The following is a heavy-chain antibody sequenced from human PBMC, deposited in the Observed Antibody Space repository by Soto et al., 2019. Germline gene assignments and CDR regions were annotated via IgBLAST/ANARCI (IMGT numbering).Heavy chain of an antibody. V-gene: IGHV4-30-4*01. CDR2: IYYSGST. CDR3: ARVVSGAMVTLDY. J-gene: IGHJ4*02. Sequence: PSETLSLTCTVSGGSISSGDYYWSWIRQPPGKGLEWIGYIYYSGSTYYNPSLKSRVTISVDTSKNQFSLKLSSVTAADTAVYYCARVVSGAMVTLDYWGQGTLVTVSS. D-gene: IGHD5-18*01. CDR1: GGSISSGDYY.